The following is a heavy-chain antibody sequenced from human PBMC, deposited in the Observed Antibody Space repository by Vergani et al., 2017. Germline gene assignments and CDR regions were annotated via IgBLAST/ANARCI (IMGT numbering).Heavy chain of an antibody. CDR3: ARVGAVAGSDYYYYGMDV. CDR2: IYYSGST. J-gene: IGHJ6*02. CDR1: GGSISSYY. Sequence: QVQLQESGPGLVKPSETLSLTCTVSGGSISSYYWSWIRQPPGKGLEWIGYIYYSGSTNYNPSLKSRVTISVDTSKNQFSLKLSSVTAADTAVYYCARVGAVAGSDYYYYGMDVWGQGTTVTVSS. V-gene: IGHV4-59*08. D-gene: IGHD6-19*01.